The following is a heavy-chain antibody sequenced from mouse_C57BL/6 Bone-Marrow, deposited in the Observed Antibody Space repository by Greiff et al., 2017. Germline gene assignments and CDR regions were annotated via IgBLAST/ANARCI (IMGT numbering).Heavy chain of an antibody. D-gene: IGHD3-3*01. J-gene: IGHJ3*01. CDR1: GFTFSSYG. CDR3: ARNGWKVAY. V-gene: IGHV5-6*01. CDR2: ISSGGSYT. Sequence: EVQLVESGGDLVKPGGSLKFSCAASGFTFSSYGMSWVRQTPDKRLEWVATISSGGSYTYYPDSVKGRFTISRDNAKNTLYLQMSSLKSEDTAMDYCARNGWKVAYWGQGTLVTVSA.